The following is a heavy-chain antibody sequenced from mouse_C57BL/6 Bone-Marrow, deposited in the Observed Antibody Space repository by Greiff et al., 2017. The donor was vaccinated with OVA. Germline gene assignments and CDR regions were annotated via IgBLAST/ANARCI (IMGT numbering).Heavy chain of an antibody. J-gene: IGHJ4*01. V-gene: IGHV5-4*01. CDR1: GFTFSSYA. CDR2: ISDGGSYT. CDR3: ARDCYAMDY. Sequence: EVQLVESGGGLVKPGGSLKLSCAASGFTFSSYAMSWVRQTPEKRLEWVATISDGGSYTYYPDTVKGRFTISRDNAKNNLYLQMSHLKSEDTAMYYCARDCYAMDYWGQGTSVTVSS.